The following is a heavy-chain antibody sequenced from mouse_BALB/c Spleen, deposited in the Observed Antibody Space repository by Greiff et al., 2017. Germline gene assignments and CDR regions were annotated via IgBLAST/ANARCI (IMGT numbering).Heavy chain of an antibody. D-gene: IGHD1-1*01. J-gene: IGHJ4*01. CDR3: ARRYYGSRYAMDY. CDR2: ISYSGST. CDR1: GDSITSGY. Sequence: EVKLEESGPSLVKPSQTLSLTCSVTGDSITSGYWNWIRKFPGNKLEYMGYISYSGSTYYNPSLKSRISITRDTSKNQYYLQLNSVTTEDTATYYCARRYYGSRYAMDYWGQGTSVTVSS. V-gene: IGHV3-8*02.